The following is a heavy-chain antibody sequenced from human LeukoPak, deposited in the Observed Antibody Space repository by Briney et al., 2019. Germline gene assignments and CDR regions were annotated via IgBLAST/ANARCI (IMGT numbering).Heavy chain of an antibody. CDR3: ARDSGYGYYFDY. Sequence: GGSLRLSCAASGFTFSSYSMNWVRQAPGKGLEWVAVISYDGSNKYYADSVKGRFTISRDNSKNTLYLQMNSLRAEDTAVYYCARDSGYGYYFDYWGQGTLVTVSS. CDR1: GFTFSSYS. J-gene: IGHJ4*02. D-gene: IGHD5-18*01. CDR2: ISYDGSNK. V-gene: IGHV3-30*03.